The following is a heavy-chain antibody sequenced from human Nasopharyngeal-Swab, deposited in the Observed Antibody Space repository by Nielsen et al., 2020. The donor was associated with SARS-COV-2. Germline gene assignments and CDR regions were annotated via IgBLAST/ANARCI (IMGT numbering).Heavy chain of an antibody. Sequence: WIRQPLGKGLEWVAVISYDGSNKYYADSVKGRFTISRDNSKNTLYLQMNSLRADDTAVYYCARDDLNVRYSYVYRTVGLPDYWGQGTLVTVSS. D-gene: IGHD5-18*01. V-gene: IGHV3-30*03. CDR3: ARDDLNVRYSYVYRTVGLPDY. J-gene: IGHJ4*02. CDR2: ISYDGSNK.